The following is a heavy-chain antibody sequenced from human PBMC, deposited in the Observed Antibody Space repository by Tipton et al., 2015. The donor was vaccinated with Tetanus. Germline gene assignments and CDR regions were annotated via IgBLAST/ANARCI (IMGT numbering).Heavy chain of an antibody. J-gene: IGHJ5*02. Sequence: TLSLTCAVSGGSISSINWWSWVRQPPGKGLEWIGEVYHNGRTNYSPSLKSRVTMSVDTSKNQFSLRLSSVTAADTAVYYCARVRRGCSGGGCYSSFDPWGQGSLVIVSS. V-gene: IGHV4-4*02. CDR3: ARVRRGCSGGGCYSSFDP. D-gene: IGHD2-15*01. CDR2: VYHNGRT. CDR1: GGSISSINW.